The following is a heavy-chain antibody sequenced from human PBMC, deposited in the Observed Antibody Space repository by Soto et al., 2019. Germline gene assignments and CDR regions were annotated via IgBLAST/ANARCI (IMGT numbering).Heavy chain of an antibody. V-gene: IGHV3-23*01. J-gene: IGHJ4*02. D-gene: IGHD3-22*01. Sequence: GGSLRLSCAASGFTFSSYAMSWVRQAPGKGLEWVSAISGSGGSTYYADSVKGRFTISRDNSKNTLYLQMNSLRAEDTAVYYCAKYPRGTGHYYDSSGRALDYWGQGTLVTVSS. CDR3: AKYPRGTGHYYDSSGRALDY. CDR1: GFTFSSYA. CDR2: ISGSGGST.